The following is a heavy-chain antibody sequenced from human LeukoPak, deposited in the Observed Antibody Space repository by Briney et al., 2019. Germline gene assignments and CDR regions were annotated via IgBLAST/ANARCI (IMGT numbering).Heavy chain of an antibody. J-gene: IGHJ4*02. CDR1: GGSISSYY. CDR3: ARDPAYCGGDCYLGYFDY. Sequence: SETLSLTCTVSGGSISSYYWSWIRQPPGKGLEWIGYFYYSGSTNYNPSLKSRVTISVDTSKNQFSLKLSSVTAADTAVYYCARDPAYCGGDCYLGYFDYWGQGTLVTVSS. D-gene: IGHD2-21*02. CDR2: FYYSGST. V-gene: IGHV4-59*01.